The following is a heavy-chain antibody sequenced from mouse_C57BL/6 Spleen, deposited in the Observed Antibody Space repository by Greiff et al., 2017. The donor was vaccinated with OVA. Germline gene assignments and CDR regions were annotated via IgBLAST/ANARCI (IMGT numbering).Heavy chain of an antibody. CDR2: FNPNYGTT. V-gene: IGHV1-39*01. Sequence: EVKLVESGPELVKPGASVKISCKASGYSFTDYNMNWVKQSNGKSLEWIGVFNPNYGTTSYNQKFKGKATLTVDQSSSTAYMQINSLTSEDSAVYYCARGGQLRPHSLDYWGQGTSVTVSS. J-gene: IGHJ4*01. CDR3: ARGGQLRPHSLDY. D-gene: IGHD3-2*02. CDR1: GYSFTDYN.